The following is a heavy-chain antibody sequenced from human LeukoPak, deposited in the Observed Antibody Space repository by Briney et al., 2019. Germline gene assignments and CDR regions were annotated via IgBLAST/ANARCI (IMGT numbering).Heavy chain of an antibody. J-gene: IGHJ6*02. V-gene: IGHV5-51*01. CDR3: ARVGIVVVPAAHMDV. Sequence: GESLKISCKGSGYSFTSYWIGWVRQMPGKGLEWMGIIYPGDSDTRYSPSFQGQVTISADKSISTACPQWSSLKASDTAMYYCARVGIVVVPAAHMDVWGQGTTVTVSS. CDR1: GYSFTSYW. D-gene: IGHD2-2*01. CDR2: IYPGDSDT.